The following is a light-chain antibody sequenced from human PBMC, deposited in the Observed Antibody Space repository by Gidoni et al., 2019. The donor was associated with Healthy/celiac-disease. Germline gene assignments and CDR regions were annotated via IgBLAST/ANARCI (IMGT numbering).Light chain of an antibody. CDR2: DVS. CDR3: SSYTSSSTVYV. V-gene: IGLV2-14*03. Sequence: QSALTQPASVSGSPGQSITISCTVTTSDVGGDNYVSCYQHHPGKAPKLMIYDVSTRPSGGSNRFAGSKSGNTASLTISGLQAEDEADYYCSSYTSSSTVYVFGTGTKVTVL. J-gene: IGLJ1*01. CDR1: TSDVGGDNY.